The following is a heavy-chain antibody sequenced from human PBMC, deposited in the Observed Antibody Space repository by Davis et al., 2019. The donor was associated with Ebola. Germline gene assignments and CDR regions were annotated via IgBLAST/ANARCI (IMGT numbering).Heavy chain of an antibody. CDR1: GYSISSGYY. Sequence: PSETLSLTCTVSGYSISSGYYWGWIRQPPGKGLEWIGSIYHSGSTYYNPSLKSRVTISVDTSKNQFSLKLSSVTAADTAVYYCARRQYYYYMDVWGKGTTVTVSS. CDR3: ARRQYYYYMDV. CDR2: IYHSGST. J-gene: IGHJ6*03. V-gene: IGHV4-38-2*02.